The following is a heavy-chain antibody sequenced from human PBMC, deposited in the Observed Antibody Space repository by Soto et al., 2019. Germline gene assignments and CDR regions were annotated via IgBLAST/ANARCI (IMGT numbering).Heavy chain of an antibody. D-gene: IGHD2-8*01. V-gene: IGHV4-4*02. J-gene: IGHJ4*02. CDR1: GVCISSGNW. CDR2: IFHDGTA. CDR3: ARLVYDTRLNYMYFDF. Sequence: PSETLSLTCAVSGVCISSGNWWTWVRQTPQRGLEYIGEIFHDGTANYYPSFERRVAISVDTSKNQFSLKLTSVTAADTAIYFCARLVYDTRLNYMYFDFWGQGALFTVSS.